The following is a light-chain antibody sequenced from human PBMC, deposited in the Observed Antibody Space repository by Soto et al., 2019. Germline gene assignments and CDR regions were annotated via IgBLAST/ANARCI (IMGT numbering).Light chain of an antibody. CDR1: QSVSSY. Sequence: EIVLTQSPATLSSSPGERATLSCRASQSVSSYLAWYQQKPGQAPRLLIYDASNRATGIPARFSGSGSGTDFTLTIISLEPEHFAVYYCQQRSNWRPMYTVGQGTKLEIK. V-gene: IGKV3-11*01. J-gene: IGKJ2*01. CDR3: QQRSNWRPMYT. CDR2: DAS.